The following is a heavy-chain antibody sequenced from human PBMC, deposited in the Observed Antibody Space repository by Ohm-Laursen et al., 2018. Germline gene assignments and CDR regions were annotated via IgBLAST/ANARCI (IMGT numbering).Heavy chain of an antibody. Sequence: SLRLSCAAPGFTFSSYGMHWVRQAPGKGLEWVAVISYDGSNKYYADSVKGRFTISRDNSKNTLYLQMNSLRAEDTAVYYCAKGWELPDYWGQGTLVTVSS. CDR1: GFTFSSYG. V-gene: IGHV3-30*18. J-gene: IGHJ4*02. D-gene: IGHD1-26*01. CDR3: AKGWELPDY. CDR2: ISYDGSNK.